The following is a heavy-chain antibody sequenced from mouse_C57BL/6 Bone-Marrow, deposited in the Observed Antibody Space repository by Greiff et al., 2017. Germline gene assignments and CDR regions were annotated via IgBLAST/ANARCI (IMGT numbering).Heavy chain of an antibody. CDR3: TAWFAY. CDR2: IRNKANNHAT. J-gene: IGHJ3*01. CDR1: GFTFSDAW. V-gene: IGHV6-6*01. Sequence: DVMLVESGGGLVQPGGSMKLSCAASGFTFSDAWMDWVRQSPGKGLEWVGEIRNKANNHATYYAESVKGRFTISRDDSKSSVYLQMNSLRAEDTGIYYCTAWFAYWGQGTLVTVSA.